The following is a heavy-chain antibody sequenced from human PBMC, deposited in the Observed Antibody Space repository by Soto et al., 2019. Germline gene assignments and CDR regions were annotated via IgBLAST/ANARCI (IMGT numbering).Heavy chain of an antibody. J-gene: IGHJ6*02. CDR2: ISGSGGST. CDR3: AKLEPGYSSSWYYGMDV. Sequence: GGSLRLSCAASGFTFSSYAMSWVRQAPGKGLEWVSAISGSGGSTYYADSVKGRFTISRDNSKNTLYLQMNSLRAEDTAVYYCAKLEPGYSSSWYYGMDVWGQGTTVTVSS. D-gene: IGHD6-13*01. CDR1: GFTFSSYA. V-gene: IGHV3-23*01.